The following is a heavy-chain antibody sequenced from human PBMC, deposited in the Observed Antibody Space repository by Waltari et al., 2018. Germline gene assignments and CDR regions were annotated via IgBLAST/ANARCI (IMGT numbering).Heavy chain of an antibody. D-gene: IGHD3-22*01. J-gene: IGHJ3*02. Sequence: EVQLVESGGGLVQPGRSLRLSCVASGFTFDDYSMDWVRQAPGKGLEWVAGVNWNSGSIGYGDSVKGRFTISRDNARNSLYLQISGLTSEDTALYYCAKKNDEVFDRNGLVYDAFDMWGQGTMVTVSS. CDR3: AKKNDEVFDRNGLVYDAFDM. CDR2: VNWNSGSI. CDR1: GFTFDDYS. V-gene: IGHV3-9*01.